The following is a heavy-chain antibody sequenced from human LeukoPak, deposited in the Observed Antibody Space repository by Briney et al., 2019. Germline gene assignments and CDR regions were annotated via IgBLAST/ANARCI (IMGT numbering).Heavy chain of an antibody. J-gene: IGHJ4*02. Sequence: GGSLRLSCAASGFTFSSYSMNWVRQAPGKGLEWVSVIYSGETTYYADSVKGRFTLSRDNFKNTVYLQMNSLRAEDTAVYYCARGYSSSSFFDYWGQGTLVTVSS. CDR2: IYSGETT. D-gene: IGHD6-6*01. V-gene: IGHV3-66*01. CDR3: ARGYSSSSFFDY. CDR1: GFTFSSYS.